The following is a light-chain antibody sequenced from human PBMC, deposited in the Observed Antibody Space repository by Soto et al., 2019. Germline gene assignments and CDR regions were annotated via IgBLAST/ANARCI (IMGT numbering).Light chain of an antibody. CDR2: GSS. Sequence: DIQMTQSPSSVSASVGDSVSFACQSSQTVKNNVNWYQHKRGKAPKLLISGSSNLQNGVPTRFSGSGTGTHFTLTINRLQPEDAATYYRQQTYRHPRTFGQGTSVDIK. CDR3: QQTYRHPRT. CDR1: QTVKNN. J-gene: IGKJ1*01. V-gene: IGKV1-39*01.